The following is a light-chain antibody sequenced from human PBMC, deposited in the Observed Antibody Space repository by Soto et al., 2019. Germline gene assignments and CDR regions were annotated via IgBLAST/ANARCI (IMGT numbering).Light chain of an antibody. CDR2: GTS. V-gene: IGKV3-20*01. J-gene: IGKJ3*01. CDR1: QSVRSRY. Sequence: DIVLTQSPGTLSSSPGERATLSCRASQSVRSRYLAWYQQKPGQATSLLIYGTSTRPTGIPDRFSGSGSGTDFTLTISRLEPEDFAVYYFQYYDSSPSFTFGPGTKVDVK. CDR3: QYYDSSPSFT.